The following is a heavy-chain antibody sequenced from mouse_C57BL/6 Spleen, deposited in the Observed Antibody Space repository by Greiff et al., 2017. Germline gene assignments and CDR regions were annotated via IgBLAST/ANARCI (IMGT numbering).Heavy chain of an antibody. J-gene: IGHJ2*01. CDR2: IYPGDGDT. CDR3: SRISYDYGGFDY. D-gene: IGHD2-4*01. Sequence: QVQLQQSGAELVKPGASVKISCKASGYAFSSYWMNWVKQRPGKGLEWIGQIYPGDGDTNYNGKFKGKATLTADKSSSTAYMQLSNLTSEDSAVYFVSRISYDYGGFDYWGQGTTLTVSS. V-gene: IGHV1-80*01. CDR1: GYAFSSYW.